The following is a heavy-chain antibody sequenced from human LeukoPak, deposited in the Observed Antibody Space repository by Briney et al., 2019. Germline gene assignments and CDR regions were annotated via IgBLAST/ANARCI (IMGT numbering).Heavy chain of an antibody. CDR3: AKRGVVIRVILVGFYKEAYYFDS. D-gene: IGHD3-22*01. Sequence: GGSLRLSCAVSGITLSNYGMSWVRKAPGKGLEWVAGMSGSGGGTNYADSVKGRFTVSRDNSKNTLYLQMKSLRAEDTAVYFCAKRGVVIRVILVGFYKEAYYFDSWGQGALVTVSS. CDR2: MSGSGGGT. CDR1: GITLSNYG. V-gene: IGHV3-23*01. J-gene: IGHJ4*02.